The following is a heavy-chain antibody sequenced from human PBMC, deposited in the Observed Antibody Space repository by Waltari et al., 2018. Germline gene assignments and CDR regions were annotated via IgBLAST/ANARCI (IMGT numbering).Heavy chain of an antibody. CDR1: GYTFTGYY. V-gene: IGHV1-2*06. J-gene: IGHJ6*02. D-gene: IGHD6-6*01. Sequence: QVQLVQSGAEVKKPGASVKVSCKASGYTFTGYYMPWVRQAPGQGLEWMGRINPNSGGTNDAQKFQGRVTMTRDTSISTAYMELSRLRSDDTAVYYCARESSKARPHYYYGMDVWGQGTTVTVSS. CDR3: ARESSKARPHYYYGMDV. CDR2: INPNSGGT.